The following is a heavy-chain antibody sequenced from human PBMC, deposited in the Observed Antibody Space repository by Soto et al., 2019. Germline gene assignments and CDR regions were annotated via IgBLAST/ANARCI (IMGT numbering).Heavy chain of an antibody. J-gene: IGHJ6*02. CDR3: ARLSYFDWLPERYYYGMDV. D-gene: IGHD3-9*01. CDR2: IYYSGST. CDR1: GGSISSGGYY. V-gene: IGHV4-31*03. Sequence: PSETLSLTCTVSGGSISSGGYYWSWIRQHPGKGLEWIGYIYYSGSTYYNPSLKSRVTISVDTSKNQFSLKLSSVTAADTAVYYCARLSYFDWLPERYYYGMDVWGQATTVTVSS.